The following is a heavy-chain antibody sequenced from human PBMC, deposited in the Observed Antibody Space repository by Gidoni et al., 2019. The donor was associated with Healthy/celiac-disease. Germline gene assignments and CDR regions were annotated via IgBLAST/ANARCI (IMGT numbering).Heavy chain of an antibody. CDR1: GFTFSSYA. CDR2: ISYDGSNK. CDR3: ARQVLEWLLWVDY. J-gene: IGHJ4*02. D-gene: IGHD3-3*01. V-gene: IGHV3-30-3*01. Sequence: QVQLVESGGGVVQPGRSLRLSCAASGFTFSSYAMHWVRQAPGKGLEWVAVISYDGSNKYYADSVKGRFTISRDNSKNTLYLQMNSLRAEDTAVYYCARQVLEWLLWVDYWGQGTLVTVSS.